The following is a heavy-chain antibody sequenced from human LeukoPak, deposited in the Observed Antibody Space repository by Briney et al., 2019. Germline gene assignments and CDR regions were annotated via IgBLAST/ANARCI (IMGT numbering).Heavy chain of an antibody. D-gene: IGHD6-13*01. Sequence: GGSLRLSCAASGFTFNSYAMNWVRQAPGKGLEWVSAISGSGGSTYYADSVKGRFTISRDNSKNTLYLQMNSLRAEDTAVYYCAKRYSSSWYDDAFDIWGRGTMVTVSS. CDR2: ISGSGGST. CDR1: GFTFNSYA. CDR3: AKRYSSSWYDDAFDI. J-gene: IGHJ3*02. V-gene: IGHV3-23*01.